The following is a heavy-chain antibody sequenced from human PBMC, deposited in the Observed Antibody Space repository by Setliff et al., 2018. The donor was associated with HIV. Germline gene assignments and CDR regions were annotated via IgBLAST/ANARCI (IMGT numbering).Heavy chain of an antibody. Sequence: GGSLRLSCAASGFSFKNAWMSWVRQAPGKGPEWVGRIKSKSDGETIDYAAPVKGRFTISRDDSKNTLYLQMNSLKTEDTAVYYCTTGTRLVDWGQGALVTVSS. CDR3: TTGTRLVD. CDR2: IKSKSDGETI. V-gene: IGHV3-15*01. CDR1: GFSFKNAW. J-gene: IGHJ4*02. D-gene: IGHD2-21*01.